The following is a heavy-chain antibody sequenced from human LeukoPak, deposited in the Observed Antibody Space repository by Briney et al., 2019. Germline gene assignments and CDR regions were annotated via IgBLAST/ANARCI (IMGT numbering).Heavy chain of an antibody. V-gene: IGHV3-30-3*02. CDR3: SKPDLSTSSPYY. CDR1: GFTFSSYA. CDR2: ISYDGSNK. J-gene: IGHJ4*02. Sequence: GRSLRLSCAASGFTFSSYAIHWVRQAPGKGLEWVAVISYDGSNKYYADSVKGRFTISRDNSKSTLYLQMNSLRAEDTAVYYCSKPDLSTSSPYYWGQGTLVTVSS. D-gene: IGHD2-2*01.